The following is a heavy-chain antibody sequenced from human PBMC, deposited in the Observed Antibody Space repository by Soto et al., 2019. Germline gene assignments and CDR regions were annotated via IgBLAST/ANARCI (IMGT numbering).Heavy chain of an antibody. D-gene: IGHD3-16*01. Sequence: QVQLVQSGAEVMRPGASVKVSCQASGYTFRDYGFNWVRQAPGQGLEWLGWISAYNGNTNYAQKFQDRVTMTTDTLTHTAFLELRSLSSDDTALDYCTRVERTLMLRTDYWGQGTLITVS. V-gene: IGHV1-18*01. CDR2: ISAYNGNT. J-gene: IGHJ4*02. CDR3: TRVERTLMLRTDY. CDR1: GYTFRDYG.